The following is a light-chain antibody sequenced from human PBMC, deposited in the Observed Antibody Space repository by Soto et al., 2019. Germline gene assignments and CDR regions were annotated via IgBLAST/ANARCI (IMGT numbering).Light chain of an antibody. CDR1: SSDIGGYSF. V-gene: IGLV2-11*01. CDR3: CSYAGTYSVI. CDR2: DVR. J-gene: IGLJ2*01. Sequence: QSALTQPPSVSGSPGQSVTISCSGTSSDIGGYSFVSWYQQHPGSTPKLIIFDVRNRPSGVPDRFSGSKSGNTASLTISGLQAEDEAQYFCCSYAGTYSVILGGGTKLTVL.